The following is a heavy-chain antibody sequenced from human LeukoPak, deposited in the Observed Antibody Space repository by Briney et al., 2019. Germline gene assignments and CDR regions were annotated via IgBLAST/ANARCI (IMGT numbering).Heavy chain of an antibody. CDR2: IYSGDKT. CDR3: ARDAYLSR. V-gene: IGHV3-53*01. D-gene: IGHD3-16*01. J-gene: IGHJ4*02. CDR1: GFTFSTYA. Sequence: GGSLRLSCTDSGFTFSTYAMSWVRQAPGKGLEWVSVIYSGDKTYYADSVKGRFTISRDNSKNTLYLQMNSLRDEDTAIYYCARDAYLSRWGQGTLVTVSS.